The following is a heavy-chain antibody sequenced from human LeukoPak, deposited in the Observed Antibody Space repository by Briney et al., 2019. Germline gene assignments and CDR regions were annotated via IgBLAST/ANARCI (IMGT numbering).Heavy chain of an antibody. CDR3: AVAYSYGRDTFDI. CDR1: GYTFTNYF. Sequence: ASVKVSCKASGYTFTNYFIHWVRQAPGQGLEWMGIINPSGGGTRYAEKFQGTITMTRDTSTSTVYMDLRSLRSEDTAVYYCAVAYSYGRDTFDIWGQGTMVTVTS. CDR2: INPSGGGT. J-gene: IGHJ3*02. D-gene: IGHD5-18*01. V-gene: IGHV1-46*01.